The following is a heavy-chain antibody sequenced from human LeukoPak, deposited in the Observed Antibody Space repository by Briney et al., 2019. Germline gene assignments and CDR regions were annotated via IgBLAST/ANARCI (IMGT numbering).Heavy chain of an antibody. CDR3: ALHSYYDSSGYSFDY. Sequence: GESLKFSCKGSGYSFTSYWIGWVRQMPGKDLEWMGIIYPGDSDTRYSPSFQGQVTISADKSISTAYLQWSSLKASDTAMYYCALHSYYDSSGYSFDYWGQGTLVTVSS. J-gene: IGHJ4*02. V-gene: IGHV5-51*01. CDR1: GYSFTSYW. D-gene: IGHD3-22*01. CDR2: IYPGDSDT.